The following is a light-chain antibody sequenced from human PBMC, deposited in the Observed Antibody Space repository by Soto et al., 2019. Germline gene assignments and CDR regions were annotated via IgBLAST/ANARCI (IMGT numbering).Light chain of an antibody. CDR2: VDSDGSH. CDR3: QTWGTGIHVV. V-gene: IGLV4-69*01. J-gene: IGLJ2*01. Sequence: QSVLTQSPSASASLGASVKLTCTLSSGHSSYAIAWHQQQPEKGPRYLMKVDSDGSHTRGGAIPDRFSGSSSGAERYLTISSLQSEDEADYYCQTWGTGIHVVFGGGTKLTVL. CDR1: SGHSSYA.